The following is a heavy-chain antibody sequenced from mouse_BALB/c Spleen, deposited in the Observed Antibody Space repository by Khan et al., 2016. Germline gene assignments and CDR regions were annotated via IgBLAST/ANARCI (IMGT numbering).Heavy chain of an antibody. D-gene: IGHD2-4*01. CDR1: GYTLTNYG. CDR2: INTYTGEP. Sequence: QIQLVQSGPELKKPGATVKISCKAAGYTLTNYGMNWVKQAPGKGLKWMGWINTYTGEPTYADDFKGRVAVPLEISGSTAYLQINNLKNEDTATYFCARHYDYAPFAYWGKGTLVTVSA. J-gene: IGHJ3*01. CDR3: ARHYDYAPFAY. V-gene: IGHV9-3-1*01.